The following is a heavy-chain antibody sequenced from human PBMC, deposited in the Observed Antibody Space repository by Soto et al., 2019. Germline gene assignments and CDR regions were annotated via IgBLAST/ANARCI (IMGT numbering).Heavy chain of an antibody. CDR1: GGSISSYY. CDR2: IDYSGST. CDR3: ARDSVGSGYD. V-gene: IGHV4-59*01. J-gene: IGHJ4*02. D-gene: IGHD5-12*01. Sequence: QVQLQESGPGLVKPSETLSLTCTVSGGSISSYYWSWIRQPPGKRLEWIGNIDYSGSTNYTPSLKSRVTISVDMSKNPFSLELRSVTAADTAVYYCARDSVGSGYDWGQGTLVTVSS.